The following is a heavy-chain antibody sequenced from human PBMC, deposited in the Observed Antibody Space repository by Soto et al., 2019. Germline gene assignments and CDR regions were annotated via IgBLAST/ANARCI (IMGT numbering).Heavy chain of an antibody. CDR2: ISSSSSYI. CDR3: AREGYSRGAFDI. D-gene: IGHD6-13*01. J-gene: IGHJ3*02. CDR1: GFTFSSYS. V-gene: IGHV3-21*01. Sequence: GGSLRLSCAASGFTFSSYSMNWVRQAPGKGLEWVSSISSSSSYIYYADSVKGRFTISRDNAKNSLYLQMNSLRAEDTAVYYRAREGYSRGAFDIWGQGTMVTVSS.